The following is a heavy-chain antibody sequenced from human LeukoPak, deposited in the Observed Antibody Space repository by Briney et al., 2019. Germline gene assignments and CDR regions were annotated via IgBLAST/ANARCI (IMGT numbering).Heavy chain of an antibody. J-gene: IGHJ6*03. CDR1: GGSISSYY. Sequence: SETLSLTCTVSGGSISSYYWSWIRQPPGKGLEWIGYIYYSGSTNYNPSLKSRVTISVDTSKNQFSLKLSSVTAADTAVYYCATGRGYYYYMDVWGKGSTVTVS. D-gene: IGHD3-10*01. CDR3: ATGRGYYYYMDV. V-gene: IGHV4-59*01. CDR2: IYYSGST.